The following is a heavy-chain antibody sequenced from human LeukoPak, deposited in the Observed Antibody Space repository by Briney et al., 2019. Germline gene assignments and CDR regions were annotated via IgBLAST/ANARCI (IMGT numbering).Heavy chain of an antibody. Sequence: SETLSLTCTVSGYSISSGYYWGWIRQPPGKGLEWIGSIYHSGRTFYNPSLKSRVTISVDTSKNQFSLKLSSVTAADTAVYYCARDHSNHFDYWGQGTLVTVSS. CDR3: ARDHSNHFDY. D-gene: IGHD4-11*01. J-gene: IGHJ4*02. CDR2: IYHSGRT. V-gene: IGHV4-38-2*02. CDR1: GYSISSGYY.